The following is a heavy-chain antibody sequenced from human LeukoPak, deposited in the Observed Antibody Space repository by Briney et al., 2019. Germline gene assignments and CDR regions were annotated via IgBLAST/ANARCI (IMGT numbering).Heavy chain of an antibody. Sequence: GGSLRLSCAPSGFTFSSYAMTWVRQAPGKGLEWVSAIGSSGNTFYADSVKGRFTISRDNSKSTLYLQMTSLRAEDTAVYYCAKPLPRARSGTSTSGLVCDGFDCGGQGGVVTVSS. CDR3: AKPLPRARSGTSTSGLVCDGFDC. CDR1: GFTFSSYA. J-gene: IGHJ3*01. D-gene: IGHD2-2*01. V-gene: IGHV3-23*01. CDR2: IGSSGNT.